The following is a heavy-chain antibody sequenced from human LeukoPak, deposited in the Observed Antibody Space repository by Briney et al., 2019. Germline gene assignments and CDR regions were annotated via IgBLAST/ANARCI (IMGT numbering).Heavy chain of an antibody. CDR1: GFTFSSYE. Sequence: GGSLRLSCAASGFTFSSYEMNWVRQAPGKGLEWVSYISSSGSTIYYADSVKGRFTISRDNAKNSLYLQMNSLRAEDTAVYYCARDGSRGNLVTAPDFWGQGTLVTVSS. CDR3: ARDGSRGNLVTAPDF. D-gene: IGHD2-21*02. J-gene: IGHJ4*02. V-gene: IGHV3-48*03. CDR2: ISSSGSTI.